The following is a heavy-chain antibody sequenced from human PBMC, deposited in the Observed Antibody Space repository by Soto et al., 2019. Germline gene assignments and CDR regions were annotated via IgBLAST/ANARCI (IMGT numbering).Heavy chain of an antibody. D-gene: IGHD6-6*01. CDR2: ISSSSSYI. CDR1: GFTFSSYS. Sequence: LRLSCAASGFTFSSYSMNWVRQAPGKGLEWVSSISSSSSYIYYADSVKGRFTISRDNAKNSLYLQMNSLRAEDTAVYYCARDGGSSSAVDYYGMDVWGQGTTVTVSS. CDR3: ARDGGSSSAVDYYGMDV. V-gene: IGHV3-21*01. J-gene: IGHJ6*02.